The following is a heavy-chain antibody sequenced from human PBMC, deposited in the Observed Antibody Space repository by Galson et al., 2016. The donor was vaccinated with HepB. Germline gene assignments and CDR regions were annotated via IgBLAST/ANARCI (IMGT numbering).Heavy chain of an antibody. V-gene: IGHV3-74*01. CDR1: GFTFSTYW. CDR2: INSDGSST. Sequence: SLRLSCAAPGFTFSTYWMHWVRQAPGKGLVWVSRINSDGSSTGFADSVKGRFAISRDNAKNSLYLQMNSLRAEDTAVYYCARGGSRPIDYWGQGTLVTVSP. D-gene: IGHD1-26*01. CDR3: ARGGSRPIDY. J-gene: IGHJ4*02.